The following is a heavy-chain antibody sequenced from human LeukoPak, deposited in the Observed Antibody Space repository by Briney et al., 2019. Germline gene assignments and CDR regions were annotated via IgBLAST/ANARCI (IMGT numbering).Heavy chain of an antibody. CDR2: INHSVST. J-gene: IGHJ5*02. CDR1: GGSFSGYY. D-gene: IGHD3-10*01. Sequence: PSETMSLTCAVYGGSFSGYYWSWIRQPPGKGLEWIGEINHSVSTNYNPSLKSRVTISVDTSKNQSSLKLSSVTAADTAVYYCARGRRFHYYYGSGSYRQYNWFDPWGQGTLVTVSS. V-gene: IGHV4-34*01. CDR3: ARGRRFHYYYGSGSYRQYNWFDP.